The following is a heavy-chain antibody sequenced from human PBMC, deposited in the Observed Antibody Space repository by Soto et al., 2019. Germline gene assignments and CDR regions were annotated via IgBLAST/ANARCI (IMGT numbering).Heavy chain of an antibody. CDR1: GGSISSYY. CDR2: IYYSGST. J-gene: IGHJ3*02. Sequence: SETLSLTCTVSGGSISSYYWSWIRQPPGKGLEWIGYIYYSGSTNYNPSLKSRVTISVDTSKNQFSLKLSSVTAADTAVYYCATETSGEIGGYCTNGVCRPIDAFDICGQGTMVTVSS. CDR3: ATETSGEIGGYCTNGVCRPIDAFDI. V-gene: IGHV4-59*08. D-gene: IGHD2-8*01.